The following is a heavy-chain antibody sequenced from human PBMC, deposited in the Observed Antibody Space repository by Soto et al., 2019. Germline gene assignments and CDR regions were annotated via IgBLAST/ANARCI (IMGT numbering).Heavy chain of an antibody. V-gene: IGHV3-23*01. CDR3: AKGRAPSGWYPPYYYGMDV. CDR1: GFTFSTYD. CDR2: VSGSGGNT. D-gene: IGHD6-19*01. Sequence: VQLLESGGGLLQPGGSLRLSCAAYGFTFSTYDMTWVRQAPGKGPEWVSSVSGSGGNTLYADSVKGRFTISRDNSKNTLYLQMNSLRAGDTAVYYCAKGRAPSGWYPPYYYGMDVWGQGTTVIVSS. J-gene: IGHJ6*02.